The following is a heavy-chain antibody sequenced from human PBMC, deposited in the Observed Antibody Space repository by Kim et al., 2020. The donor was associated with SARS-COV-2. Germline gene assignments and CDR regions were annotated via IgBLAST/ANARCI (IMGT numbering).Heavy chain of an antibody. Sequence: GGSLRLSCAASGFTFSSYGMHWVRQAPGKGLEWVAVIRHDGSNKYYADSVKGRVTISRDNAKNTLYLQMNSLRAEDTAVYYCAKEQLRGYDSGGYYDYWGQGTLVTVSS. D-gene: IGHD3-22*01. CDR3: AKEQLRGYDSGGYYDY. V-gene: IGHV3-33*03. CDR2: IRHDGSNK. CDR1: GFTFSSYG. J-gene: IGHJ4*02.